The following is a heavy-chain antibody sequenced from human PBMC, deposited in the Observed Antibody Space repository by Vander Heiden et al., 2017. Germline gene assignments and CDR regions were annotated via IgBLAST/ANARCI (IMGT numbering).Heavy chain of an antibody. CDR2: ISSSGSTI. CDR3: ARVGHYDDSIGLYTTFDY. Sequence: QVQLVESGGGLVKPGGSLRLSCAASGFTFSDYYMRWIRQAPGKGLEWVSYISSSGSTIYYADSVKGRVTISRDNAKNSLYRQMNSLRAEETAVYYCARVGHYDDSIGLYTTFDYWGHGTLVTVSS. V-gene: IGHV3-11*01. CDR1: GFTFSDYY. D-gene: IGHD3-22*01. J-gene: IGHJ4*01.